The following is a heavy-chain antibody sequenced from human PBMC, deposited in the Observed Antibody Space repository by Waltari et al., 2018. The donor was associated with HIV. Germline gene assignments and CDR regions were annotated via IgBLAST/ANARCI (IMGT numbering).Heavy chain of an antibody. V-gene: IGHV2-70*01. D-gene: IGHD6-19*01. CDR1: GFSLSTSGMC. CDR2: IDWDDDK. Sequence: QVTLRESGPALVKPTQTLTLTCTFSGFSLSTSGMCVSWIRQPPGKALEWLALIDWDDDKYYSTSLKTRLTISKDTSKNQVVLTMTNMDPVDTATYYCARISSGWGHYYYYGMDVWGQGTTVTVSS. CDR3: ARISSGWGHYYYYGMDV. J-gene: IGHJ6*02.